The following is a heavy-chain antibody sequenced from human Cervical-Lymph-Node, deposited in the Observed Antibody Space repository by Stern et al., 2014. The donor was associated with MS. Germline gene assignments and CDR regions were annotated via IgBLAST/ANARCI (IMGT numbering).Heavy chain of an antibody. J-gene: IGHJ4*02. Sequence: QVQLVESGGGVVQPGASLRLSCAASAFTFNNYAMHWVRQAPGKGLDWVAVIWYDGSKKNYADSVSGRFTISRDHSKNTLYLQMTGLRADDTAVYYCAADRYCSADSCQGLFDYWGQGTLVTVSS. V-gene: IGHV3-33*01. CDR1: AFTFNNYA. CDR3: AADRYCSADSCQGLFDY. D-gene: IGHD2-15*01. CDR2: IWYDGSKK.